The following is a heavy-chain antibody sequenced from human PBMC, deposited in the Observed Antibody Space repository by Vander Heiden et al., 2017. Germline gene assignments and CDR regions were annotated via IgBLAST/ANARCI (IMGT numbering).Heavy chain of an antibody. CDR1: RYTLTNYN. V-gene: IGHV1-8*02. J-gene: IGHJ4*02. D-gene: IGHD3-10*01. CDR2: MNPNSGNT. Sequence: QVQLVQQVAAAKKPGALLKAHFQASRYTLTNYNSNWVRQATGQGLEWMGWMNPNSGNTGYAQKFQGRVTMTRNTSISTAYMELSSLRSEETAVYYCARVGSRYYFDYWGQGTLVTVSS. CDR3: ARVGSRYYFDY.